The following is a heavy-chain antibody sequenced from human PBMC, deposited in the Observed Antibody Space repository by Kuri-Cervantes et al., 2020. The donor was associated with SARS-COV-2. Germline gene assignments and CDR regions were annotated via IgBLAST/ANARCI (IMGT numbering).Heavy chain of an antibody. Sequence: GESLKISCTASGFTLSSYSMNWVRQAPGKGLEWVSSISGSRRYIYYADSVKGRFTISRDNAKNSLYLQMNSLKTEDTAVYYCTTLIDYWGQGALVTVSS. CDR1: GFTLSSYS. CDR3: TTLIDY. J-gene: IGHJ4*02. CDR2: ISGSRRYI. V-gene: IGHV3-21*04.